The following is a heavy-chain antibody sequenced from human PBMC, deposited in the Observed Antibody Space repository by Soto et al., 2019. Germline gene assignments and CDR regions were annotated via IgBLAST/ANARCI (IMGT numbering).Heavy chain of an antibody. Sequence: QVQLQQWGAGLLKPSETLSLTCAVYGGSFSGYYWSWIRQPPGKGLEWIGEINHSGSTNYNPSFKSRVTISVDTSKYQFSLKLSSVTAADTAVYYCARVYCSGGTCYFVDYWGQGTLVTVSS. CDR2: INHSGST. CDR1: GGSFSGYY. D-gene: IGHD2-15*01. CDR3: ARVYCSGGTCYFVDY. J-gene: IGHJ4*02. V-gene: IGHV4-34*01.